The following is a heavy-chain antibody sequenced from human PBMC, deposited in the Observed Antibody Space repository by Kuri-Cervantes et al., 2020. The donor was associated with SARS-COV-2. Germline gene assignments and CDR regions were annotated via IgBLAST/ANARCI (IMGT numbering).Heavy chain of an antibody. CDR2: ISSSGSTI. D-gene: IGHD6-19*01. J-gene: IGHJ4*02. CDR3: ARDGIAVAGREQNFDY. CDR1: GFTFSTYT. Sequence: GESLKISCAASGFTFSTYTMNWVRQAPGKGLEWVSYISSSGSTIYYADSVKGRFTISRDNAKNSLYLQMNSLRAEDTAVYYCARDGIAVAGREQNFDYWGQGTLVTVSS. V-gene: IGHV3-48*04.